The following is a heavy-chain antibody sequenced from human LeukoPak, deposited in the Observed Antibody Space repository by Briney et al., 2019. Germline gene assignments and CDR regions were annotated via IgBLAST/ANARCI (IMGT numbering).Heavy chain of an antibody. D-gene: IGHD6-13*01. CDR3: ARDDRSSWYYFDY. CDR1: GFTFSSYN. V-gene: IGHV3-48*01. J-gene: IGHJ4*02. Sequence: PGGSLRLSCAASGFTFSSYNMNWVRQAPGKGLEWVSYISSSSSTIYYADSVKGRFTISRDNAKNSLYLQMNSLRAEGTAMYYCARDDRSSWYYFDYWGQGTLVTVSS. CDR2: ISSSSSTI.